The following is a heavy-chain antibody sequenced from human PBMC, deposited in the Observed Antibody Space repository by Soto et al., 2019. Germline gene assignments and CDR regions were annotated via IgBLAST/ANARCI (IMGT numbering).Heavy chain of an antibody. CDR3: ARAPGGSTETFDS. CDR1: GFTFRSYA. J-gene: IGHJ4*02. CDR2: ISYSGSNT. D-gene: IGHD3-10*01. V-gene: IGHV3-30-3*01. Sequence: QVYLVASGGGMVQPGRSLRLACTASGFTFRSYAMHWVRQAPGKGLEWVAVISYSGSNTYYADSVKGRFSISRDISNNTLYLKMNSLRSEDTAVYYCARAPGGSTETFDSWGQGTLVTVSS.